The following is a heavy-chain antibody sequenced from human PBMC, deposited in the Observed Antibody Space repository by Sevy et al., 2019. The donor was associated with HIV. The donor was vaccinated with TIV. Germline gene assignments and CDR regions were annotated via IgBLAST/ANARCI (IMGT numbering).Heavy chain of an antibody. J-gene: IGHJ6*02. CDR3: TTDLYPECELLGSSYYGMDV. CDR1: GFTFSNAW. Sequence: GGSLRLSCAASGFTFSNAWMSWVRQAPGKGLEWVGRIKSKTDGGTTDYAAPVKGRFTISRDDSKNTLYLQMNSLKTEDTAVYYCTTDLYPECELLGSSYYGMDVWGQGTTVTVSS. D-gene: IGHD1-26*01. V-gene: IGHV3-15*01. CDR2: IKSKTDGGTT.